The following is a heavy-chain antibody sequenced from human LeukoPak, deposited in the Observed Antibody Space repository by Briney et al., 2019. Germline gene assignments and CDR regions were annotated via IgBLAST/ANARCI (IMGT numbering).Heavy chain of an antibody. J-gene: IGHJ4*02. CDR2: IYYSGST. CDR3: AADYGDYYFDY. Sequence: SETLSLTCTVSGASISGWYWSWIRQPPGKGLEGIGYIYYSGSTNYNPSLKSRVTISVDTSKNQFSLKLSSVTAADTAVYYCAADYGDYYFDYWGQGTLVTVSS. V-gene: IGHV4-59*08. CDR1: GASISGWY. D-gene: IGHD4-17*01.